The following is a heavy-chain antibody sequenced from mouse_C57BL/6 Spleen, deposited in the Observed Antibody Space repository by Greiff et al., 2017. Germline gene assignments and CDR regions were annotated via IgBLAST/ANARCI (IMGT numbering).Heavy chain of an antibody. CDR1: GYTFTSYG. CDR2: IYPRSGST. J-gene: IGHJ3*01. V-gene: IGHV1-81*01. D-gene: IGHD2-2*01. Sequence: QVQLQQSGAELARPGASVKLSCKASGYTFTSYGISWVKQRTGQGLEWIGEIYPRSGSTNYNEKFKGKATFTADTSSNTAYMQLSSLTTEDSAIYYCARSGGYDGAWFAYGGQGTLVTVSA. CDR3: ARSGGYDGAWFAY.